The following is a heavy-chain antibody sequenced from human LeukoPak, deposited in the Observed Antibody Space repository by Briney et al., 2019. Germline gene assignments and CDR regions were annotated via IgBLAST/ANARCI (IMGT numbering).Heavy chain of an antibody. V-gene: IGHV4-59*12. CDR3: AEATGEAAAARH. CDR1: GGSISSYY. D-gene: IGHD6-25*01. CDR2: IYYSGST. Sequence: PSETLSLTCTVSGGSISSYYWSWIRQPPGKGLEWIGYIYYSGSTNYNPSLKSRVTISVDKSKNQFSLTLTSVTAADTAVYYCAEATGEAAAARHWGPGTLVTVSS. J-gene: IGHJ1*01.